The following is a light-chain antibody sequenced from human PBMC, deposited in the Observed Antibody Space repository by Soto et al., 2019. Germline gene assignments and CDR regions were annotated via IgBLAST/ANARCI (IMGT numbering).Light chain of an antibody. CDR2: DAS. CDR3: QQYDSSPST. V-gene: IGKV3-20*01. CDR1: QSISSY. Sequence: DIEMTQSPSTLSLSLGERTTISCRASQSISSYLACYQEKPGKAPRLLIYDASSIATGAPCRFSGSWSGTEFFLTINSLEHEDFALYYCQQYDSSPSTFGQGTKVDIK. J-gene: IGKJ1*01.